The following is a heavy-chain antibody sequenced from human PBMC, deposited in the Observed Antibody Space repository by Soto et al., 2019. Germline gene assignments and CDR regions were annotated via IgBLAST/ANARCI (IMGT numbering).Heavy chain of an antibody. J-gene: IGHJ6*02. CDR3: ARGDSTDCSNGVCSFFYNHDMDV. V-gene: IGHV1-2*04. Sequence: ASVKGSCKASGYSFTDYHIHWVRQAPGQGLGWLGRINPKSGGTSTAQKFQGWVTMTTDTSISTASMELTRLTSDDTAIYYCARGDSTDCSNGVCSFFYNHDMDVWGQGTTVTVSS. D-gene: IGHD2-8*01. CDR1: GYSFTDYH. CDR2: INPKSGGT.